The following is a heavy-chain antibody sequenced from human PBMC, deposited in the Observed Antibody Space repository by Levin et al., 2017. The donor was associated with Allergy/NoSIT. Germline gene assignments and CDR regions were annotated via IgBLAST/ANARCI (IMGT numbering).Heavy chain of an antibody. D-gene: IGHD6-13*01. V-gene: IGHV3-23*01. J-gene: IGHJ4*02. CDR1: GFTFSNYA. CDR2: ISGGGGNT. Sequence: GGSLRLSCAASGFTFSNYAMSWVRQAPGKGLEWVSTISGGGGNTNYADSVKGRFTISRDNSKNTLLLQMNSLRADDTAVYYCAQSKIAASGTGAFDNWGQGTLVTVSS. CDR3: AQSKIAASGTGAFDN.